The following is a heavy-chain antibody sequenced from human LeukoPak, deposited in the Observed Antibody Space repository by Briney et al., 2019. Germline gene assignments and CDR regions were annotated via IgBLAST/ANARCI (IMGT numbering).Heavy chain of an antibody. CDR1: GFIVSSNY. D-gene: IGHD6-13*01. CDR2: IYSGGST. V-gene: IGHV3-53*01. J-gene: IGHJ4*02. CDR3: ARDRGDSSSWYPLYYFDY. Sequence: PGGSLRLSCAASGFIVSSNYMSWVRQAPGKGLEWVSVIYSGGSTYYADSLKGRFTISRDNSKNTLYLQINNLRVEDTAVYYCARDRGDSSSWYPLYYFDYWGQGTLVTVSS.